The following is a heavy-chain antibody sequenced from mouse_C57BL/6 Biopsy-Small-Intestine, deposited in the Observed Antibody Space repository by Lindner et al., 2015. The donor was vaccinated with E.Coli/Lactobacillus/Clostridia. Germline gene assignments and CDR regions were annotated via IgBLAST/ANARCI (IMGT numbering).Heavy chain of an antibody. Sequence: VQLQESGPELVKPGASVKISCKASGYTFTSYYMHWVKQRPGQGLEWIGRIYPGSGNTKYNEKFKGKATLTADTSSSTAYMQLSSLTSEDSAVYYCARGSIYDGYYWYFDVWGTGTTVTVSS. CDR1: GYTFTSYY. J-gene: IGHJ1*03. CDR2: IYPGSGNT. D-gene: IGHD2-3*01. V-gene: IGHV1-66*01. CDR3: ARGSIYDGYYWYFDV.